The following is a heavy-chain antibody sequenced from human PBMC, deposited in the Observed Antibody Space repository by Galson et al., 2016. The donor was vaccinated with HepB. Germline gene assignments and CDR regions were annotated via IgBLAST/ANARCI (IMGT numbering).Heavy chain of an antibody. V-gene: IGHV3-7*01. CDR1: GFTFTAYW. CDR3: MSGYTSGI. D-gene: IGHD6-13*01. Sequence: SLRLSCAASGFTFTAYWLTWVRQAPGKGLEGVANINYDGSGKYYVDSAKGRFTISTDNAQNSVFLQMTSLRVEDTAMYFCMSGYTSGIWGQGTMVTVSS. CDR2: INYDGSGK. J-gene: IGHJ3*02.